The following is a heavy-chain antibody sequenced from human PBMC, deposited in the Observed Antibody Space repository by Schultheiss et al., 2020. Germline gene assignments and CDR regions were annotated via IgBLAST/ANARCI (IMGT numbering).Heavy chain of an antibody. CDR2: INHSGST. D-gene: IGHD3-3*01. Sequence: SETLSLTCTVSGGSISSYYWSWIRQPPGKGLEWIGEINHSGSTYYNPSLKSRVTISVDTSKNQFSLRLTSVTAADTAVYYCARGFPFDFWGQGIRVTVSS. J-gene: IGHJ4*02. CDR1: GGSISSYY. V-gene: IGHV4-59*01. CDR3: ARGFPFDF.